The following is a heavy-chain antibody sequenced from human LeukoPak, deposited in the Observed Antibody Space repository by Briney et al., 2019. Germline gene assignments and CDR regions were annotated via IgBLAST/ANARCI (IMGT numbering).Heavy chain of an antibody. V-gene: IGHV4-39*07. D-gene: IGHD6-13*01. J-gene: IGHJ4*02. CDR1: GGSISSSSYY. Sequence: KPSETLSLTCTVSGGSISSSSYYWGWIRQPPGKGLEWIGSIYYSGSTYYNPSLKSQVTISVDTSKNQFSLKLTSVTAADTAVYYCARTAAAAQDYWGQGTLVTVSS. CDR3: ARTAAAAQDY. CDR2: IYYSGST.